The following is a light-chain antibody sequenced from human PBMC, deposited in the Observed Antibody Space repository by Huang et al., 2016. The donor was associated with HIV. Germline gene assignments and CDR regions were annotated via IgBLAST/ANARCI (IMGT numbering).Light chain of an antibody. Sequence: DIQMTQSPSTLSASVGDRVTITCRASQSFTTWLAWYQQKPGKAPKLLIYDVSSLESGVPSRFSGIGSGTEFTLTISSLQPDDFATYYCQQYDGYPWTFGQGTKVEIK. V-gene: IGKV1-5*01. CDR3: QQYDGYPWT. J-gene: IGKJ1*01. CDR1: QSFTTW. CDR2: DVS.